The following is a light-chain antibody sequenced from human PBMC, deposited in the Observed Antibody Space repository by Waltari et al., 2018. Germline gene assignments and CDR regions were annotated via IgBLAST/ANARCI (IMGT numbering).Light chain of an antibody. V-gene: IGKV2-28*01. CDR3: MQALQTPRT. CDR2: LGS. J-gene: IGKJ1*01. Sequence: DIVMTQSPLSLPVTPGEPASISCRSSQSLLHSYGYNYLDWYLQKPGQSPQLLIYLGSNRASGVPDRCSGSGSGTDFTLKISRVEAEDVVIYYGMQALQTPRTFGQGTKVEIK. CDR1: QSLLHSYGYNY.